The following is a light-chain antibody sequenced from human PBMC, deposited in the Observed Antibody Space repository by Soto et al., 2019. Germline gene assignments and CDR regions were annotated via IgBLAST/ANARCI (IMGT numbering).Light chain of an antibody. CDR1: SSNIGSNY. V-gene: IGLV1-47*01. CDR3: AAWDDSLSGYV. CDR2: RNN. J-gene: IGLJ1*01. Sequence: QSVLTQPPSASGTPGQRVTISCSGSSSNIGSNYVYWYQQLPGTAPKLLIPRNNQRPSGVPDRFSGSKSGTSASLAISGLPSEDEADYYCAAWDDSLSGYVFGTGTKLTVL.